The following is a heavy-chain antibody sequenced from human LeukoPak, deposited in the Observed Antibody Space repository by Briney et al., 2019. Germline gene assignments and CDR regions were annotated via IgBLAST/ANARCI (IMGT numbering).Heavy chain of an antibody. V-gene: IGHV3-30*18. CDR1: GFTFSNYA. CDR2: ISNDATKK. CDR3: AKDMNTVTTTFDY. J-gene: IGHJ4*02. D-gene: IGHD4-17*01. Sequence: GGSLRLSCAASGFTFSNYAMHWVRQAPGKGLEWVAVISNDATKKYYADSVKGRSTISRDNSESTLYLQMNSLRAEDTAVYYCAKDMNTVTTTFDYWGQGTLVTVSS.